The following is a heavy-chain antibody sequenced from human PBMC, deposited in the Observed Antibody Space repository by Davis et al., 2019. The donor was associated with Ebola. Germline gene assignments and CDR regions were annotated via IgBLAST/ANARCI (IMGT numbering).Heavy chain of an antibody. V-gene: IGHV3-23*01. Sequence: GESLKISCAASGYTFRSYAMNWVRQAPGKGLEWVSSISGSGRDTYYADSVKGRFTISRDNSKNTLYLQMNSLRAEDTAVYYCAKGGRITMIVVVITSYDYWGQGTLVTVSS. CDR2: ISGSGRDT. CDR3: AKGGRITMIVVVITSYDY. CDR1: GYTFRSYA. D-gene: IGHD3-22*01. J-gene: IGHJ4*02.